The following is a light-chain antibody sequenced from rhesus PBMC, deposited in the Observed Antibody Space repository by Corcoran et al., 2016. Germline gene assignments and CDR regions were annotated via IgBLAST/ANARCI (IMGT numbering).Light chain of an antibody. CDR1: QGISNK. CDR2: KAS. J-gene: IGKJ3*01. CDR3: QQGYGTPFT. Sequence: DIQMTPSPSSLSASVGDRVTITCQASQGISNKLSWSQRKPGKFPKLLIYKASTLQSGVPSRFSGSGSGTDFTLNIRSLQPEDFATDYCQQGYGTPFTFGPGPKLDIK. V-gene: IGKV1-25*01.